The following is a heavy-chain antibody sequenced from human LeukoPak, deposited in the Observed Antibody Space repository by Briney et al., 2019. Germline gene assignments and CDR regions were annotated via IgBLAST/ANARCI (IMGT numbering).Heavy chain of an antibody. V-gene: IGHV4-39*01. CDR3: ASARTSSRSWFTFDY. Sequence: SETLSLTCSVSGGSISSSSYYWGWIRQPPGKGLEWIGSIYYSGSTYYNPSLKSRVTISADTSKNESSLKLSSVTAADTAVYYCASARTSSRSWFTFDYWGQGILVTVSS. D-gene: IGHD6-13*01. CDR2: IYYSGST. J-gene: IGHJ4*02. CDR1: GGSISSSSYY.